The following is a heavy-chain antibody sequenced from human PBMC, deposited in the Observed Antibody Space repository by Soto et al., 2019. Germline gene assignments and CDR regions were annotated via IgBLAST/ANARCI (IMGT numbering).Heavy chain of an antibody. Sequence: ASVKVSCKASGYTFTGYYMHWVRQAPGQGLEWMGWINPNSGGTNYAQKFQGWVTMTRDTSVSTAYMELSSLRSEDTAVYYCARDRGYGGYSYGENWFDPWGQGTLVTVSS. CDR2: INPNSGGT. CDR3: ARDRGYGGYSYGENWFDP. J-gene: IGHJ5*02. CDR1: GYTFTGYY. V-gene: IGHV1-2*04. D-gene: IGHD5-18*01.